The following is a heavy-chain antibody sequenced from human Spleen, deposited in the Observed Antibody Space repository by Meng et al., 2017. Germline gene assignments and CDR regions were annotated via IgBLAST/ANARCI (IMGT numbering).Heavy chain of an antibody. CDR3: ARAVAGTYYYYYGMDV. Sequence: GSLRLSCAASGFTFSSYEMNWVRQAPGKGLEWVSYISSSGSTIYYADSVKGRFTISRDNAKNSLYLQMNSLRAEDTAVYYCARAVAGTYYYYYGMDVWGQGTTVTVSS. V-gene: IGHV3-48*03. CDR2: ISSSGSTI. J-gene: IGHJ6*02. D-gene: IGHD6-19*01. CDR1: GFTFSSYE.